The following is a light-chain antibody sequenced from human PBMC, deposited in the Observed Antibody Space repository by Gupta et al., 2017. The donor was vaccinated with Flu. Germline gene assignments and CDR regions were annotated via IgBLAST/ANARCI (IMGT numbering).Light chain of an antibody. CDR2: GAS. Sequence: SPGTLSWSPGERATLSCRASQSLSSSYLAWYQQKPGQAPRLLIYGASSRATGIPDRFSGSGSGTDFTLTISRLEPEDFAVYYCQQYGRSPWTFGQGTKVEIK. J-gene: IGKJ1*01. CDR3: QQYGRSPWT. V-gene: IGKV3-20*01. CDR1: QSLSSSY.